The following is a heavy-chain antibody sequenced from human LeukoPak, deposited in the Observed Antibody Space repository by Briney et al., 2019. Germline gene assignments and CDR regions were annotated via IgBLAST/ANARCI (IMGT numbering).Heavy chain of an antibody. CDR3: ARDVYRSFDY. CDR2: IKYDGSEE. D-gene: IGHD5/OR15-5a*01. CDR1: GFTFSSSW. Sequence: GGSLRLSCVASGFTFSSSWMNWVRQAPGKGLEWVANIKYDGSEEYYVDSVKGRFTISRDNAQNSLYLQTNNLRAEDTAVYYCARDVYRSFDYWGQGTLVTVSS. V-gene: IGHV3-7*01. J-gene: IGHJ4*02.